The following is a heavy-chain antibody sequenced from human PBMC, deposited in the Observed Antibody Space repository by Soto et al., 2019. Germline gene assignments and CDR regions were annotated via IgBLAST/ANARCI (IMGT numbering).Heavy chain of an antibody. Sequence: QLQLQESGPGLVRPSQTLSLTCSVSGGSISSGDYYWTWIRQPPGEGLEWIGYIYSSGITNFNPSLKSRLAMSVDTSNNHFSLRLNSLTAADTAVYYCARLAPRYRIRDYNYYSLDFWGQGTTVIVSS. J-gene: IGHJ6*02. CDR1: GGSISSGDYY. CDR2: IYSSGIT. V-gene: IGHV4-30-4*01. D-gene: IGHD3-16*02. CDR3: ARLAPRYRIRDYNYYSLDF.